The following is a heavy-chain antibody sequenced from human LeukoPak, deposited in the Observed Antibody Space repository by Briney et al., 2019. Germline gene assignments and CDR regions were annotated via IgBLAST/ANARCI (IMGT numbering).Heavy chain of an antibody. CDR1: GGSISSYY. V-gene: IGHV4-59*01. CDR3: ARNGPHYYDNSGYLDS. D-gene: IGHD3-22*01. CDR2: NDYTGGA. J-gene: IGHJ4*02. Sequence: PPETLSLTCTVSGGSISSYYWSWIRQPPGKGLEWIGNNDYTGGANYNPSLKSRVTILVDTSKNQFSLKLISVTAADTAVYFCARNGPHYYDNSGYLDSWGQGALVTVSS.